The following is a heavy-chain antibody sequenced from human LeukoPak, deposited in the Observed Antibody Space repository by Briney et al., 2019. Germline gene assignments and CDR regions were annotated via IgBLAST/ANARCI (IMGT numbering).Heavy chain of an antibody. CDR1: GGSVNRGTFF. Sequence: SETLSLTCAVSGGSVNRGTFFRTWIRKPPGKGLEWIGYISNSGSTNYHPSLKSRVTISSDTSKTQFTLKLTSVTAADTAVYFCARSPSGYRFDSWGQGTLVTVSS. CDR3: ARSPSGYRFDS. D-gene: IGHD3-22*01. V-gene: IGHV4-61*01. CDR2: ISNSGST. J-gene: IGHJ4*02.